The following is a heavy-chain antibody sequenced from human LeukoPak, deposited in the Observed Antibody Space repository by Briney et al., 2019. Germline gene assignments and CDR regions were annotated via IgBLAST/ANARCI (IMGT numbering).Heavy chain of an antibody. J-gene: IGHJ4*02. V-gene: IGHV3-43*02. CDR3: AKDMGSSGYYVDY. Sequence: PGGSLRLSCEASGFTFDDYAMHWVRQAPGKGLEWVSLISGDGGSTYDADSVKGRFTISRDNSKNSLYLQMKSLRTEDTALYYCAKDMGSSGYYVDYWGQGTLVTVSS. CDR2: ISGDGGST. CDR1: GFTFDDYA. D-gene: IGHD3-22*01.